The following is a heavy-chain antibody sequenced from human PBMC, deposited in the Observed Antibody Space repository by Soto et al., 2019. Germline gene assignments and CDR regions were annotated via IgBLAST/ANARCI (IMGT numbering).Heavy chain of an antibody. Sequence: SETLSLTCTVSGGSISSSSYYWGWIRQPPGKGLEWIGSIYYSGSTYYDPSLKSRVTISVDTSKNQFSLYLQMNSLRAEDTAVYYCARTYPDYFDHWGQGTLVTVSS. J-gene: IGHJ4*02. V-gene: IGHV4-39*01. CDR2: IYYSGST. CDR1: GGSISSSSYY. CDR3: ARTYPDYFDH. D-gene: IGHD5-12*01.